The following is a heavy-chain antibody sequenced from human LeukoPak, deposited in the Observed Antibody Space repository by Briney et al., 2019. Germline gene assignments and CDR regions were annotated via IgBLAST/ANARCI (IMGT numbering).Heavy chain of an antibody. Sequence: GAALQISCKGSGYSFTSYWIGWGRPMPGKGVEWMGINYPGDSDTRYSPYFQGKVTISADKSKKNAYLQWRSLKASDTAMYYCASQGDAFDIWGQGTMVTVSS. J-gene: IGHJ3*02. CDR2: NYPGDSDT. CDR3: ASQGDAFDI. V-gene: IGHV5-51*01. CDR1: GYSFTSYW.